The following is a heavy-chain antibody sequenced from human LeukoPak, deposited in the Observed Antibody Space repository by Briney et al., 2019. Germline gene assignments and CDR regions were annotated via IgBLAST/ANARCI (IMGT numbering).Heavy chain of an antibody. D-gene: IGHD6-19*01. CDR2: INSDASST. Sequence: GGSLRLSCAASGFTFSNYWMHWVRQAPGKGLVWVSRINSDASSTSYADSVKGRFTISRDNAKNTLYLQMNSLRAEDTAVYYCASAQSGCSDYFDYWGQGTMVTVSS. J-gene: IGHJ4*02. V-gene: IGHV3-74*01. CDR1: GFTFSNYW. CDR3: ASAQSGCSDYFDY.